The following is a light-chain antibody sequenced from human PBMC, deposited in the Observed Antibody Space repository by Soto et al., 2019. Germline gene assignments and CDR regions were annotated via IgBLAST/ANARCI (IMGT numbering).Light chain of an antibody. V-gene: IGLV2-14*01. Sequence: QSVLTQPASVSGSPGQSITISCTGASSDVGNYNYVSWYQQHPDKAPKLIIYEVSNRPSGVSNRFSGSKSGNTASLTISGLQAEDEADYYCSSYTSTSTPFVFGTGTKATVL. CDR3: SSYTSTSTPFV. CDR1: SSDVGNYNY. CDR2: EVS. J-gene: IGLJ1*01.